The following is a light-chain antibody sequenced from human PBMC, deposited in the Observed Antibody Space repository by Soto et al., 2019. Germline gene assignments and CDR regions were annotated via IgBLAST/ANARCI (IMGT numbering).Light chain of an antibody. CDR1: SSNLVAGYD. Sequence: QSVLTQPPSVSGAPGQRVTISCTGNSSNLVAGYDVHWYQQLPGAAPKLVIFGNRNRPSGVPERFSGSKSGTSASLAITGLQAEDEADYYCQSYDYSLTASVFGGGTQLTVL. CDR2: GNR. J-gene: IGLJ3*02. CDR3: QSYDYSLTASV. V-gene: IGLV1-40*01.